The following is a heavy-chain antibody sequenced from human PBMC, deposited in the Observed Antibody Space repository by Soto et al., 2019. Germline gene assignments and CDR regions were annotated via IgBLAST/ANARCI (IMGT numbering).Heavy chain of an antibody. V-gene: IGHV2-26*01. J-gene: IGHJ4*02. CDR1: GFSLSNAEVG. D-gene: IGHD2-15*01. Sequence: QVTLKEFGPVLVKPTEPLTLTCTVAGFSLSNAEVGVSWIRQPPGKALECLAQIFSNDEKSYSTPLKRSLTISKDTSKSPVVLTMTDMDPVDTATSYCARIVRLVVATYYLDYWGQGSLVTVS. CDR2: IFSNDEK. CDR3: ARIVRLVVATYYLDY.